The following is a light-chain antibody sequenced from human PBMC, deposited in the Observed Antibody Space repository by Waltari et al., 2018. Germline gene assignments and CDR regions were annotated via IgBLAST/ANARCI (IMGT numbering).Light chain of an antibody. CDR3: QQYDNLPIT. J-gene: IGKJ5*01. V-gene: IGKV1-33*01. Sequence: DIQMTQSPSSLSASVEDRVTITCQASQDITNYLNWYQQKPGRAPKLLIYDASYLQTGVPSRFSGSGSGTDFTFTISSLQPEDIATYYCQQYDNLPITLGQGTRLDIK. CDR2: DAS. CDR1: QDITNY.